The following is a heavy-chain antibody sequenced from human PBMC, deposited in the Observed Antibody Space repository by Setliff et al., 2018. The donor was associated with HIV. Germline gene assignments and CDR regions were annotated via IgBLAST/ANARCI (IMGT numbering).Heavy chain of an antibody. J-gene: IGHJ1*01. Sequence: GASVKVSCKASGYIFTDYYIHWMRQAPGQGLQWMAWINPSTGVATYSKKFQGRVTLTRDTSISTAYMELTGLRYDDTAVYYCARTYGEIDYGEGFWGQGTLVTVSS. V-gene: IGHV1-2*02. CDR2: INPSTGVA. CDR1: GYIFTDYY. CDR3: ARTYGEIDYGEGF. D-gene: IGHD4-17*01.